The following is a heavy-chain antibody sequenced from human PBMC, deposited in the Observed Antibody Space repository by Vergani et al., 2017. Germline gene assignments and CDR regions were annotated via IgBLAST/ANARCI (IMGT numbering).Heavy chain of an antibody. CDR3: ASDPTDCSRTSCYPPFSKGMDV. J-gene: IGHJ6*02. CDR1: GGSISSANYY. Sequence: QVQLQESGPGLLKPSQTLSLTCTVSGGSISSANYYWSWIRQPAGKGLEWIGRIYTSGSTKYNPPLKSRVTLSVDTSKHQFSLKLRSVTAADTAVYYCASDPTDCSRTSCYPPFSKGMDVWGQGTTVTVSS. CDR2: IYTSGST. D-gene: IGHD2-2*01. V-gene: IGHV4-61*02.